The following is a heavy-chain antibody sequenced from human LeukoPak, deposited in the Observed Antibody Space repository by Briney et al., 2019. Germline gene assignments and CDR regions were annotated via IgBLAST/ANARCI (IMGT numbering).Heavy chain of an antibody. V-gene: IGHV4-4*07. CDR2: IYTSGST. CDR1: GGSISSYY. CDR3: AREQPLGCCSSTSCPKAYYYYYMDV. D-gene: IGHD2-2*01. J-gene: IGHJ6*03. Sequence: SETLSLTCTVSGGSISSYYWSWIRQPAGKGLEWIGRIYTSGSTNYNPSLKSRVTMSVDTSKNQFSLKLSSVTAADTAVYYCAREQPLGCCSSTSCPKAYYYYYMDVWGKGTTVTVSS.